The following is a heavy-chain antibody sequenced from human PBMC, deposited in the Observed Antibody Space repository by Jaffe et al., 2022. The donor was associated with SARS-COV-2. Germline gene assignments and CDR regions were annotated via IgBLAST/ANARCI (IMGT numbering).Heavy chain of an antibody. CDR2: IIPIFGTA. Sequence: QVQLVQSGAEVKKPGSSVKVSCKASGGTFSSYAISWVRQAPGQGLEWMGGIIPIFGTANYAQKFQGRVTITADESTSTAYMELSSLRSEDTAVYYCAINHLGRSGLEPGEGYYYYMDVWGKGTTVTVSS. J-gene: IGHJ6*03. CDR1: GGTFSSYA. D-gene: IGHD3-10*01. V-gene: IGHV1-69*01. CDR3: AINHLGRSGLEPGEGYYYYMDV.